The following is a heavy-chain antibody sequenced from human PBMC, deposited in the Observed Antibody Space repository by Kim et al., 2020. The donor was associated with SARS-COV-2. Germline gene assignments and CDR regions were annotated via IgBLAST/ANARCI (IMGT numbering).Heavy chain of an antibody. Sequence: SETLSLTCTVSSGSFSSYYWSWIRRPPNKGLEWIGYTHYRRHDEFNPSLNSRVTISLDSSKNQFSLKLTSVTAADTAVYYCARYLGGEGAFDIWGQGT. CDR1: SGSFSSYY. V-gene: IGHV4-59*01. J-gene: IGHJ3*02. CDR2: THYRRHD. CDR3: ARYLGGEGAFDI. D-gene: IGHD3-9*01.